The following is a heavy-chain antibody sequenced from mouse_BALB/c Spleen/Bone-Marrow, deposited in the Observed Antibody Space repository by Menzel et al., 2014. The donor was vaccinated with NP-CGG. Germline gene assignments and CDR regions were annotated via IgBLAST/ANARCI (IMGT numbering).Heavy chain of an antibody. J-gene: IGHJ2*01. CDR2: IDPANGNT. CDR3: ASYYYGHYFDY. D-gene: IGHD1-1*01. Sequence: EVKLMESGAELVKPGASVKMSCTASGFNIKDTYMHWVKQRPEQGLEWIGRIDPANGNTKYDPNFPGKATITADSSSNTAYLQLSRLTSEDTAVYYCASYYYGHYFDYWGQGTPLTVSS. CDR1: GFNIKDTY. V-gene: IGHV14-3*02.